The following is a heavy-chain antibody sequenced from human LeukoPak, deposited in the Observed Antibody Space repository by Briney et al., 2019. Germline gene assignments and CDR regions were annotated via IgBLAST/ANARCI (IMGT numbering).Heavy chain of an antibody. CDR1: GFPFNTQD. V-gene: IGHV3-48*02. D-gene: IGHD7-27*01. J-gene: IGHJ4*02. Sequence: PGGSLRLSCAASGFPFNTQDMRWVRQAPGKGLEWVSYISSSSSGIYYADSVGGRFTISRDNAKNSLYLQMNSLRDEDTAVYYCTRDWNWGPDYWGQGTLVTVSS. CDR3: TRDWNWGPDY. CDR2: ISSSSSGI.